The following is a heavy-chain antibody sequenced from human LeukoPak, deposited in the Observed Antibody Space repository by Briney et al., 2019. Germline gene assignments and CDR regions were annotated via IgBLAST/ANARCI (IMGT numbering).Heavy chain of an antibody. Sequence: GGSLRLSCAASGFIFSSYDMHWVRQATGKGLEWVSAIGTAGDTYYPGSVKGRFTISRENAKNSLYLQMNSLRAGDTAVYYCARGSEVAARGYYYYGMDVWGQGTTVTVSS. V-gene: IGHV3-13*01. CDR2: IGTAGDT. D-gene: IGHD6-6*01. J-gene: IGHJ6*02. CDR1: GFIFSSYD. CDR3: ARGSEVAARGYYYYGMDV.